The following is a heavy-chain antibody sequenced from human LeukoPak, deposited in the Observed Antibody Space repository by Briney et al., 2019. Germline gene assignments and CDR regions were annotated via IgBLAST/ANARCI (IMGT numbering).Heavy chain of an antibody. V-gene: IGHV4-39*07. CDR1: GGSISSSSYY. J-gene: IGHJ4*02. CDR2: IYYSGST. CDR3: ARGELRPFDY. Sequence: SETLSLTCTVSGGSISSSSYYWGWIRQPPGKGLEWIGSIYYSGSTYYNPSLKSRVTISVDTSKNQFSLKLSSVTAADTAVYYCARGELRPFDYWGQGTLVTVSS. D-gene: IGHD1-26*01.